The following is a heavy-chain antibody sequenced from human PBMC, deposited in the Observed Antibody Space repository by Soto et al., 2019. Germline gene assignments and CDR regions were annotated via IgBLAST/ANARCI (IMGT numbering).Heavy chain of an antibody. CDR2: ISAYNGNT. CDR1: GYSFTSYG. CDR3: ARLGYSGYDYYYYYGMDV. Sequence: ASVKGSCNASGYSFTSYGSSWLRKTPGQGLEWMGWISAYNGNTNYAQKLQGRVTMTTDTSTSTAYMELRSLRSDDTAVYYCARLGYSGYDYYYYYGMDVWGQGTTVTVSS. D-gene: IGHD5-12*01. J-gene: IGHJ6*02. V-gene: IGHV1-18*01.